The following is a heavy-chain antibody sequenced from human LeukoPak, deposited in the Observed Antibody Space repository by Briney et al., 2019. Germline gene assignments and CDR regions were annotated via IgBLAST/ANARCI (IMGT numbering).Heavy chain of an antibody. CDR1: GFTFDDYG. V-gene: IGHV3-20*04. D-gene: IGHD1-26*01. J-gene: IGHJ3*02. CDR2: INWNGGNT. CDR3: ARAGSYFAFDI. Sequence: GGSLRLSCAASGFTFDDYGMNLVRQAPGKGLEWVSGINWNGGNTGYADSVKGRFTISRDNAKNSLYLQMNSLRAEDTAVYYCARAGSYFAFDIWGQGTMVTVSS.